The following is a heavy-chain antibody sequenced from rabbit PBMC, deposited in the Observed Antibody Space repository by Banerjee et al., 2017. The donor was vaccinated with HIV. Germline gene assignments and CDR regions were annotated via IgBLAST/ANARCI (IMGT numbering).Heavy chain of an antibody. Sequence: QEQLEESGGDLVKPEASLTLTCTASGFSFSYKYVMCWVRQAPGKGLEWIACINTSTGNTVYASWAKGRFTISKTSSTTVTLQMTSLTAADTATYFCVRSPVGYGCDQWGQGTLVTVS. CDR2: INTSTGNT. J-gene: IGHJ2*01. CDR1: GFSFSYKYV. CDR3: VRSPVGYGCDQ. V-gene: IGHV1S45*01. D-gene: IGHD1-1*01.